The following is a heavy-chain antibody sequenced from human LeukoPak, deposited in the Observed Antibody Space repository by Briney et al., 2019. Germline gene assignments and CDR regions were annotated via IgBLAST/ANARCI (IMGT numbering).Heavy chain of an antibody. D-gene: IGHD6-13*01. CDR3: ASYIAAAGYFDY. J-gene: IGHJ4*02. CDR1: GGSFSGYY. V-gene: IGHV4-34*01. Sequence: SETLSLTCAVYGGSFSGYYWSWIRQPPGKGLEWIGEINHSGSTYYNPSLKSRVTISVDTSKNQFSLKLSSVTAADTAVYYCASYIAAAGYFDYWGQGTLVTVS. CDR2: INHSGST.